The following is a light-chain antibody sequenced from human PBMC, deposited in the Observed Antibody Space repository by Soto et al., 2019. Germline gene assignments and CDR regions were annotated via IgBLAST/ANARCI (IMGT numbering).Light chain of an antibody. J-gene: IGKJ4*01. CDR3: QQYNDWPLLT. V-gene: IGKV3-15*01. CDR2: GAS. Sequence: IGMTKYRATVSWSGRERGTLSWRDSQSVGKYLVWYQQKPAQAPSLLIYGASTRATRIPARFSGSGSGTEFTLTISSLQSEDFATYYCQQYNDWPLLTFAGGTKLDI. CDR1: QSVGKY.